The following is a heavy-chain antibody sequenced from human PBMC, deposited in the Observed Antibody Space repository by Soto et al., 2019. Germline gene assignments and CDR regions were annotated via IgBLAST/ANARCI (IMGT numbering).Heavy chain of an antibody. CDR1: GGSISSGGYS. J-gene: IGHJ5*02. CDR3: ARASLYYDFWSGYPSFGWFDT. Sequence: SETLSLTCAVSGGSISSGGYSWSWIRQPPGKGLEWIGYIYHSGSTYYNPSLKSRVTISVDRSKNQFSLKLSSVTAADTAVYYCARASLYYDFWSGYPSFGWFDTWGQGTLVTVSS. D-gene: IGHD3-3*01. CDR2: IYHSGST. V-gene: IGHV4-30-2*01.